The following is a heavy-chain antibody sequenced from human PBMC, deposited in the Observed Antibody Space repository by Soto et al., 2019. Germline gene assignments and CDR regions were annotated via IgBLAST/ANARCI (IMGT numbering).Heavy chain of an antibody. V-gene: IGHV3-33*01. J-gene: IGHJ4*02. Sequence: QAPGKGLEWLAVIVREGTEQYYADSVKGRFTISRDNSKNILYLQMNSLRVDDTAVYYCARDDDYPDNGFDYWGQGTLLTVSS. CDR3: ARDDDYPDNGFDY. CDR2: IVREGTEQ. D-gene: IGHD4-17*01.